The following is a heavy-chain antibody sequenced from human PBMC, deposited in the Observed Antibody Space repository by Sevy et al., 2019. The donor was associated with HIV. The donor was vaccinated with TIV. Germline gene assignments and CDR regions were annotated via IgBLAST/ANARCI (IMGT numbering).Heavy chain of an antibody. V-gene: IGHV1-2*02. J-gene: IGHJ6*02. Sequence: VSVKVSCKASGYTFTGYYMHWVRQAPGQGLEWMGWINPNSGGKNYAQKFQGRVTMTRDTSISTAYMELSRLRSDDTAVYYCARERRVLLWFGELGYGMDVWGQGTTVTVSS. CDR1: GYTFTGYY. CDR2: INPNSGGK. CDR3: ARERRVLLWFGELGYGMDV. D-gene: IGHD3-10*01.